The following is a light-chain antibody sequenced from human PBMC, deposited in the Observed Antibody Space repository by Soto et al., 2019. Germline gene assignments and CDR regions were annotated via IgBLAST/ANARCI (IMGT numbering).Light chain of an antibody. V-gene: IGKV3-15*01. CDR2: SAS. Sequence: EIVLTQSPGTLSLSPGERATLSRRASQSVSNNYLAWYQQRPGQAPRLLIYSASTRATGIPARFSGSGSGTEFTLTISSLQSEDFAVYYCHQYNHWLTWTFGQGTKVDIK. CDR1: QSVSNN. J-gene: IGKJ1*01. CDR3: HQYNHWLTWT.